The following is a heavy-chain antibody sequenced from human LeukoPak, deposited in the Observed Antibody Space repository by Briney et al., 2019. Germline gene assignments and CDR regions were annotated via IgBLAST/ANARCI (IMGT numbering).Heavy chain of an antibody. J-gene: IGHJ4*02. CDR1: EFTFSSYG. CDR2: ISGSGGST. V-gene: IGHV3-23*01. CDR3: ASRDDSSGYSYFDY. D-gene: IGHD3-22*01. Sequence: GGSLRLSCAASEFTFSSYGMSWVRQAPGKGLEWVLSISGSGGSTQYADSVQGRFAISRDNAKNSLYLQMNSLRAEDTAVYYCASRDDSSGYSYFDYWGQGTLVTVSS.